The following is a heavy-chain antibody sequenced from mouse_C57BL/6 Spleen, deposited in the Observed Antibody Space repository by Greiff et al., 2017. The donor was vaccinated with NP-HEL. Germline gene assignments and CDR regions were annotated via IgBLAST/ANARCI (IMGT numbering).Heavy chain of an antibody. J-gene: IGHJ1*03. D-gene: IGHD4-1*01. CDR2: IRNKANGYTT. V-gene: IGHV7-3*01. CDR1: GFTFTDYY. CDR3: ARSWDWYFDV. Sequence: EVRLVESGGGLVQPGGSLSLSCAASGFTFTDYYMSWVRQPPGKALEWLGFIRNKANGYTTEYSASVKGRFTISRDNSQSILYLQMNALRAEDSATYYCARSWDWYFDVWGTGTTVPVSS.